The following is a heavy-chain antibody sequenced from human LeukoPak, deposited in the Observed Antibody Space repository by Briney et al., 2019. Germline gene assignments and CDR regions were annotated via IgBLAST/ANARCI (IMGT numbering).Heavy chain of an antibody. D-gene: IGHD3-16*01. CDR1: GYTLNEVS. CDR3: ATENFGLGSPFDP. J-gene: IGHJ5*02. CDR2: FDPEDGER. V-gene: IGHV1-24*01. Sequence: ASVKVSCKVAGYTLNEVSMHWVRQAPGKGLEWMGGFDPEDGERIYARKFQGRVTMTEDTSTDTAYMELSSLTSGDTAMYYCATENFGLGSPFDPWGQGTLVTVSS.